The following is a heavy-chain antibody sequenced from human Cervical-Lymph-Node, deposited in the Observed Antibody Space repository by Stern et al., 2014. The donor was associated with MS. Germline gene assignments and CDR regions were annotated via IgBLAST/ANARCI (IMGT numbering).Heavy chain of an antibody. CDR3: ARIPYCTNGVCSLWDYFFDL. CDR2: LFSNDEK. Sequence: ESGPVLVKPTETVTLTCTISGLSLSNARMGVTWIRPPPGKALEWLAHLFSNDEKSYNTSLESRLTISQDTSQSQVVLTMTNMEPVDTATYYCARIPYCTNGVCSLWDYFFDLWGQGILVTVSS. CDR1: GLSLSNARMG. J-gene: IGHJ4*02. D-gene: IGHD2-8*01. V-gene: IGHV2-26*03.